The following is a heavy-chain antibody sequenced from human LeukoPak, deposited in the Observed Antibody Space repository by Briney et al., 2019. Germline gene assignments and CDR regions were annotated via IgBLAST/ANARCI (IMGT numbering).Heavy chain of an antibody. D-gene: IGHD1-1*01. Sequence: ASVKVSCKASGYTFTGYYMHWVRQAPGQGLEWMGWINPNSGGTNYAQKFQGRVTMTRDTSINTAYMELSRLRSDDTAVYYCARSPTGTGNWFDPWGQGTLVTVSS. V-gene: IGHV1-2*02. CDR1: GYTFTGYY. CDR3: ARSPTGTGNWFDP. CDR2: INPNSGGT. J-gene: IGHJ5*02.